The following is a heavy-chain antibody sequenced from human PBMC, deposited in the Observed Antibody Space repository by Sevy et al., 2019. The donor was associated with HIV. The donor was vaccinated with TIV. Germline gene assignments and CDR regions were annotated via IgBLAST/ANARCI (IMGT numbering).Heavy chain of an antibody. CDR3: AKIGHSSSWYPIDY. CDR1: GFTFSSYA. J-gene: IGHJ4*02. Sequence: GGSLRLSCAASGFTFSSYAMSWVRQAPGKGLEWVSAISGSGGSTYYADSVKGRFTISRDNSENTLYLQMNSLRAEDTAVYYCAKIGHSSSWYPIDYWGQGTLVTVSS. V-gene: IGHV3-23*01. CDR2: ISGSGGST. D-gene: IGHD6-13*01.